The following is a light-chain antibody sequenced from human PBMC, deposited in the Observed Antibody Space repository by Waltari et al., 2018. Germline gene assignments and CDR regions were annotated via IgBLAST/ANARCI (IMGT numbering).Light chain of an antibody. CDR3: QQYGSSPPT. Sequence: EIVLTQSPGPLSLSQGQRATLSCRASQSVSSSYLAWYQQKPGQAPRLLIYGASSRATGIPDRFSGSGSGTDFTLTISRLEPEDFAVYYCQQYGSSPPTFGQGTKVEIK. CDR1: QSVSSSY. V-gene: IGKV3-20*01. CDR2: GAS. J-gene: IGKJ1*01.